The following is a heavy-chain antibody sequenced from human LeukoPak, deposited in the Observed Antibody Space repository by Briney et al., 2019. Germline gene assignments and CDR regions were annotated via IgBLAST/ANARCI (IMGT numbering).Heavy chain of an antibody. V-gene: IGHV4-61*02. CDR2: IYTSGST. D-gene: IGHD5-18*01. CDR1: GGSISSGSYY. Sequence: SETLSLTCTVSGGSISSGSYYWSWIRQPAGKGLEWIGRIYTSGSTNYNPSLKSRVTISVDTSKNQFSLKLSSVTAADTAVYYCARVGKGIQLWGDYYYYGMDVWGQGTTVTVSS. CDR3: ARVGKGIQLWGDYYYYGMDV. J-gene: IGHJ6*02.